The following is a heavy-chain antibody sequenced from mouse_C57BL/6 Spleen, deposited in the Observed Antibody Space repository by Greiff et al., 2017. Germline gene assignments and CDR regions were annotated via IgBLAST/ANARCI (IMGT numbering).Heavy chain of an antibody. Sequence: VQLQQPGAELVKPGASVKLSCKASGYTFTSYWMHWVKQRPGQGLEWIGMIHPNSGSTNYNEKFKSKATLTVDKSSSTAYMQLSSLTSEDSAVYYCARSLLDYGSSYLYAMDYWGQGTSVTVSS. V-gene: IGHV1-64*01. CDR1: GYTFTSYW. J-gene: IGHJ4*01. D-gene: IGHD1-1*01. CDR2: IHPNSGST. CDR3: ARSLLDYGSSYLYAMDY.